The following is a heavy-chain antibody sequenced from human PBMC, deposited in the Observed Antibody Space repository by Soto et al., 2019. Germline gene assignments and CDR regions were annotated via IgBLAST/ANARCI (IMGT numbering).Heavy chain of an antibody. J-gene: IGHJ5*02. CDR1: GGTFSTYT. D-gene: IGHD3-22*01. V-gene: IGHV1-69*08. CDR3: AGDPDSHYNDSHASTYP. CDR2: IIPIIGII. Sequence: QVQLVQSGAEVKKPGSSVKVSCKASGGTFSTYTITWVRQAPGQGLEWMGRIIPIIGIINYAKKFQGRVTISEEKFTGTAYLELTRLRSDDTAVYYCAGDPDSHYNDSHASTYPWGQGTLVTVSS.